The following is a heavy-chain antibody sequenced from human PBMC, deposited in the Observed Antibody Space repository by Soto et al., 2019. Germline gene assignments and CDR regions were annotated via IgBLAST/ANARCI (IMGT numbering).Heavy chain of an antibody. J-gene: IGHJ4*02. D-gene: IGHD6-6*01. CDR2: ISSSGSAT. CDR1: GFTFSSFG. Sequence: EVQLVESGGGLVQPGGSLRLSCATSGFTFSSFGMNWVRQAPGKGLEWVSYISSSGSATYYADSVKGRLTISRDNAENSLFLQMSSLSVDDTAVYYCAKEEGSSSYFDYWGQGTLVTVSS. CDR3: AKEEGSSSYFDY. V-gene: IGHV3-48*03.